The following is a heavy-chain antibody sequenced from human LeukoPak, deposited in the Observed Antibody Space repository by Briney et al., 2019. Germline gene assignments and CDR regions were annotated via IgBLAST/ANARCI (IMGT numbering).Heavy chain of an antibody. CDR2: ISGSGDST. CDR3: AREPRDYGDYVPLYNWFDP. D-gene: IGHD4-17*01. V-gene: IGHV3-23*01. CDR1: GFTFSSYA. J-gene: IGHJ5*02. Sequence: GGSLRLSCAASGFTFSSYAMSWVRHAPGKGLEWVSGISGSGDSTYYADSVKGRFTISRDNAKNSLYLQMNSLRAEDTAVYYCAREPRDYGDYVPLYNWFDPWGQGTLVTVSS.